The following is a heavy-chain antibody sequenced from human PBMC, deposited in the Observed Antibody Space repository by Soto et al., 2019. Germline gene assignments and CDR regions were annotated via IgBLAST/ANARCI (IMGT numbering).Heavy chain of an antibody. CDR3: ARAGNSGCSPHGS. CDR2: SYTSGRT. V-gene: IGHV4-4*07. CDR1: GGSISPYY. Sequence: QLQLQESGPGLVKPSETLSLTCTVSGGSISPYYWSWIRQPAGQGLEWIGRSYTSGRTNYNPSLKRLLTMSVDTSKNLCSLRLSSVIAADTAVYCCARAGNSGCSPHGSWGQGTLVTVSS. D-gene: IGHD5-12*01. J-gene: IGHJ5*02.